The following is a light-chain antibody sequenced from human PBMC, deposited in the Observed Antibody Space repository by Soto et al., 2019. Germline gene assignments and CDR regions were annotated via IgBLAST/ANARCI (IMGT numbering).Light chain of an antibody. J-gene: IGKJ5*01. Sequence: EIVMTQSPATLSVSPGERATLSCRASQSVSSNLAWYQQKPGQAPRLLIYGASTRATGIPARFSGSGSGTEFTLTISSLQSEDFAVEKCQQYNNWPPITFGQGTRLEIK. V-gene: IGKV3-15*01. CDR2: GAS. CDR3: QQYNNWPPIT. CDR1: QSVSSN.